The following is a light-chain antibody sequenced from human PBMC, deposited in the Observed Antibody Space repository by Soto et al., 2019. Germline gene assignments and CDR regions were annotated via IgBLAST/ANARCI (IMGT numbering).Light chain of an antibody. Sequence: QSALTQPASVSGSPGQSITISCTGTSSDVGRYNIVSWYQQHPGKAPKLRIYEGSKRPSGVSNRFSGSKSGNTASLTISGLQAEDEADYYCCSYAGSSTYVFGTGTRSPS. CDR2: EGS. J-gene: IGLJ1*01. CDR1: SSDVGRYNI. V-gene: IGLV2-23*01. CDR3: CSYAGSSTYV.